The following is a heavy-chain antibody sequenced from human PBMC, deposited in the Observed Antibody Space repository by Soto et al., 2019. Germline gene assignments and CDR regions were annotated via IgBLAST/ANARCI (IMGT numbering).Heavy chain of an antibody. D-gene: IGHD2-15*01. J-gene: IGHJ4*02. V-gene: IGHV1-2*02. CDR3: MRGGWGDSPIDY. CDR2: IDPRSGGT. Sequence: ASVKVSCKVSGYPFTTYYIQWVRQAPGQGLEWMGWIDPRSGGTAFSQFFQGRVTMTRDTSTNTVRMELNSLTSDDTAVYYCMRGGWGDSPIDYWGQGTQVTVSS. CDR1: GYPFTTYY.